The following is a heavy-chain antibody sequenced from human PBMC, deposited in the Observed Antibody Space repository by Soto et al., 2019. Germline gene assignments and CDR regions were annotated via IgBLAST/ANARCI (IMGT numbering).Heavy chain of an antibody. D-gene: IGHD6-6*01. CDR2: INSDGSST. V-gene: IGHV3-74*01. CDR3: ARVEYSSSSAWFDP. CDR1: GFTFSSYW. J-gene: IGHJ5*02. Sequence: VQLVESGGGLVQPGGSLRLSCAASGFTFSSYWMHWVRQAPGKGLVWVSHINSDGSSTSYADSVKGRFTISRDNAKNTMYLQMNSLRAEDTAVYYCARVEYSSSSAWFDPWGQGTLVTVSS.